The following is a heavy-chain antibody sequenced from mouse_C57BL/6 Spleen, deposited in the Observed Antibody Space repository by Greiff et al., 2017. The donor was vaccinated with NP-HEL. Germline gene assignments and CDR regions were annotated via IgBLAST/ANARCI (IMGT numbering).Heavy chain of an antibody. Sequence: QVHVKQPGAELVKPGASVKMSCKASGYTFTSYWITWVKQRPGQGLEWIGDIYPGSGSTNYNEKFKSKATLTVDTSSSTAYMQLSSLTSEDSAVYYCAREARMYYYGSSGYAMDYWGQGTSVTVSS. V-gene: IGHV1-55*01. CDR1: GYTFTSYW. J-gene: IGHJ4*01. CDR3: AREARMYYYGSSGYAMDY. D-gene: IGHD1-1*01. CDR2: IYPGSGST.